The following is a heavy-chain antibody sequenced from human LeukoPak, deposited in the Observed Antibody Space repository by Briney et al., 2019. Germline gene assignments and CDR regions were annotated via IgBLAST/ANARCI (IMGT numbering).Heavy chain of an antibody. J-gene: IGHJ5*02. CDR2: IYYHGST. Sequence: SETLSLTCTVSGGSIRSNNYYWGWIRQPPGKGLEWIGSIYYHGSTNYNPSLKSRVTISVDTSKNQFSLKLSSVTAADTAVYYCARHLSAGYSSSLRPWGQGTLVTVSS. V-gene: IGHV4-39*01. CDR1: GGSIRSNNYY. D-gene: IGHD5-18*01. CDR3: ARHLSAGYSSSLRP.